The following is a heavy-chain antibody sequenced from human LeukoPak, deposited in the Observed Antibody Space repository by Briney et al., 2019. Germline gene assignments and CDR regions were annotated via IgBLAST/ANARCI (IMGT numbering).Heavy chain of an antibody. CDR3: TMDYGDYVGMTN. CDR1: GFTFSNAW. J-gene: IGHJ4*02. D-gene: IGHD4-17*01. V-gene: IGHV3-15*01. CDR2: IKSKTDGGTT. Sequence: GGSLRLSCAASGFTFSNAWMSWVRQAPGKGLEWVGRIKSKTDGGTTDYAAPVKGRFTISRDDSKNTLYLQMNSLKTEDTAVYSCTMDYGDYVGMTNWGQGTLVTVSS.